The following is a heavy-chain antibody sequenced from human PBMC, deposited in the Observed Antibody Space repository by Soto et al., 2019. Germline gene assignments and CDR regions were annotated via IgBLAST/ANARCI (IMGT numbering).Heavy chain of an antibody. CDR3: AGDPDIVLVPADLEYYFDY. CDR1: GYTFTSYG. D-gene: IGHD2-2*01. Sequence: ASVKVSCKASGYTFTSYGISWVRQAPGQGLEWMGWISAYNGNTNYAQKFQGRVTITRDTSASTANMELSSLRSEDTAVYYCAGDPDIVLVPADLEYYFDYWGQGTLVTVSS. CDR2: ISAYNGNT. J-gene: IGHJ4*02. V-gene: IGHV1-18*01.